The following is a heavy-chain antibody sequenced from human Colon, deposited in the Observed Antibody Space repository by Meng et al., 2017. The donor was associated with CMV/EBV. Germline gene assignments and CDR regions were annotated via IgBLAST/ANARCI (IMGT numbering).Heavy chain of an antibody. D-gene: IGHD5-12*01. CDR1: GFSFITDKAG. CDR3: VRRSYSGQDDY. Sequence: QITLKESGPTLVKPTQTLTLTCTFSGFSFITDKAGVGWIPHPPGKALEWLGFIYWDDDTRYSPSLKTRLTITRDTSKNQVILTMTNMDPADTATYYCVRRSYSGQDDYWGQGALVTVSS. J-gene: IGHJ4*02. CDR2: IYWDDDT. V-gene: IGHV2-5*02.